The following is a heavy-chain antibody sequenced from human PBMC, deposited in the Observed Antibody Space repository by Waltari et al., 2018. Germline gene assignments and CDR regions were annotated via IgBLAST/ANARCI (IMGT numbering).Heavy chain of an antibody. V-gene: IGHV3-23*04. CDR3: TRDSTPMNRIWDAFDY. CDR2: SQGGGENI. Sequence: EVQLVESGGGLVQPGGSLTLTCEGSGFPFNIHGMTWVRQAPGKGLECVGSQGGGENIYYKDSVKGRFTLSRDDSRGTTYLQMNSLRAEDTAVYYCTRDSTPMNRIWDAFDYWGQGTLVTVSS. J-gene: IGHJ4*02. CDR1: GFPFNIHG. D-gene: IGHD3-16*01.